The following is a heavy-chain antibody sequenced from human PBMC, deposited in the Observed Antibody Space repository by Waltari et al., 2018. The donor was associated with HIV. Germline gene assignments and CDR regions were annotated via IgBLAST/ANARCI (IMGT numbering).Heavy chain of an antibody. CDR1: GGSISSGSYY. D-gene: IGHD4-17*01. V-gene: IGHV4-61*02. Sequence: QVQLQESGPGLVKPSQTLSLTCPVSGGSISSGSYYWSWIRQPAGKGLEWIGRIYTSGSTNHNPSLKSRVTISVDTSKNQFSLKLSSVTAADTAVYYCALATVTKAFDIWGQGTRVTVSS. CDR2: IYTSGST. J-gene: IGHJ3*02. CDR3: ALATVTKAFDI.